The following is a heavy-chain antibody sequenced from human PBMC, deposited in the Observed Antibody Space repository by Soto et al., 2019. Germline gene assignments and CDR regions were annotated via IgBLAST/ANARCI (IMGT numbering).Heavy chain of an antibody. CDR3: AGHDYGDYVCQFYGMDV. CDR2: IYYSGST. CDR1: GGSISSYY. Sequence: QVQLQESGPGLVKPSETLSLTCTVSGGSISSYYWSWIRQSPGKGLEGIGEIYYSGSTNYNPSLKSPVTMSVDTSNNPFSLKLRSVSDADKAVYYCAGHDYGDYVCQFYGMDVWGQGTTVTVSS. J-gene: IGHJ6*02. V-gene: IGHV4-59*08. D-gene: IGHD4-17*01.